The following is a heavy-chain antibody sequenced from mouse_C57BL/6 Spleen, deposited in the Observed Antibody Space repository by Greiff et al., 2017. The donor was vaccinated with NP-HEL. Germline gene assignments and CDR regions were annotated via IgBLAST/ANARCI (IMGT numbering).Heavy chain of an antibody. CDR1: GYTFTSYW. Sequence: QVQLKQPGAELVRPGSSVKLSCKASGYTFTSYWMDWVKQRPGQGLEWIGNIYPSDSETPSNQKFKDKATLTVDKSSSTAYMQLSSLTSEDSAVYYCARGYDGYPWFAYWGQGTLVTVSA. CDR3: ARGYDGYPWFAY. J-gene: IGHJ3*01. D-gene: IGHD2-3*01. CDR2: IYPSDSET. V-gene: IGHV1-61*01.